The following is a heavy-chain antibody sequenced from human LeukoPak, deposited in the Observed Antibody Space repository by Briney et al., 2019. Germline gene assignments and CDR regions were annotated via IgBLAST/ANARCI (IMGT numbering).Heavy chain of an antibody. CDR1: GVTFGDYA. J-gene: IGHJ4*02. Sequence: GGSLRLSCTASGVTFGDYAMNWVRQAPGKGLEWVGFIRSKAYGGTTEYAASVKGRFTISRDDSKSIAYLQMNSLKTEDTAVYYCTRVGVPAAMPFDYWGQGTLVTVSS. CDR2: IRSKAYGGTT. CDR3: TRVGVPAAMPFDY. D-gene: IGHD2-2*01. V-gene: IGHV3-49*04.